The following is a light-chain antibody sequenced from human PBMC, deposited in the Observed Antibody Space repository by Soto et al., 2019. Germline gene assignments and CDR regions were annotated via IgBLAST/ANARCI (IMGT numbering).Light chain of an antibody. J-gene: IGLJ2*01. CDR2: DVS. CDR3: CSYAGSYTLV. Sequence: ALTQTRSVSGSPGQSVTISCTGTSRDVGGYNYVSWYQQHPGKAPKLMIYDVSKRPSGVPDLFSGSKSGNTASLTISGLQAEDEADYYCCSYAGSYTLVFGGGTKLTVL. CDR1: SRDVGGYNY. V-gene: IGLV2-11*01.